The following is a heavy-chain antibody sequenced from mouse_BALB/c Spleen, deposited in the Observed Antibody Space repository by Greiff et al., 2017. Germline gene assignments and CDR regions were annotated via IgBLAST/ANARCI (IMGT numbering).Heavy chain of an antibody. CDR1: GYSIPSDYA. CDR3: ARCYYDYDYAMDY. J-gene: IGHJ4*01. D-gene: IGHD2-4*01. V-gene: IGHV3-2*02. Sequence: DVQLVESGPGLVKPSQSLSLTCTVTGYSIPSDYAWNWIRQFPGNKLEWMGYISYSGSTSYNPSLKSRISITRDTSKNQFFLQLNSVTTEDTATYYCARCYYDYDYAMDYWGQGTSVTVSS. CDR2: ISYSGST.